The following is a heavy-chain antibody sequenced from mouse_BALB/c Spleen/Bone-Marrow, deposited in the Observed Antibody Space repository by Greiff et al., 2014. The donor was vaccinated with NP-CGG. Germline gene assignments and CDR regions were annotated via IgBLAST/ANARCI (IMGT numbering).Heavy chain of an antibody. Sequence: EVKLEESGGGLVQPGGSLKLSCTASGFTFSSYSMSWVRQTPEKRLEWVAYISNGGGSTYYPDAVKGRFTISRDNAKNSLYLQMSSLKSEDTAMYYCTRHGEVRRFYYALDYWGQGTSVTVSS. CDR2: ISNGGGST. CDR3: TRHGEVRRFYYALDY. CDR1: GFTFSSYS. J-gene: IGHJ4*01. V-gene: IGHV5-12-2*01. D-gene: IGHD2-14*01.